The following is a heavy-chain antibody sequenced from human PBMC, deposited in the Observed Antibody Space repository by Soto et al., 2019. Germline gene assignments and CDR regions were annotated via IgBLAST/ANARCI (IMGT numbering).Heavy chain of an antibody. CDR3: ARGRQPLRQCNGGSCYSNFGY. J-gene: IGHJ4*02. CDR1: GYSFTGYF. CDR2: INPNSGGR. V-gene: IGHV1-2*02. D-gene: IGHD2-15*01. Sequence: QVQLVQSGAEVKKPGASVKVSCKVSGYSFTGYFMHWVRQAPGQGLEWMGWINPNSGGRNFAQKFQGRFTMTRDTSIRTAYMELSGLPSDDTAFYSCARGRQPLRQCNGGSCYSNFGYWGQGTLVTVSS.